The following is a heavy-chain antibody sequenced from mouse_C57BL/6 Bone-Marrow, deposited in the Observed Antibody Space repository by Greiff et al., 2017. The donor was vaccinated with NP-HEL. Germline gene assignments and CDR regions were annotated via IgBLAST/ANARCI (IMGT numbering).Heavy chain of an antibody. Sequence: EVMLVESGGGLVQPGGSLSLSCAASGFTFTDYYMSWVRQPPGKALEWMGFIRHKANGYTTEYSAYVKGRLTISRDNSHRILYLHMHALKADDRATYYRTRYEGLRRFAYWGQGSQVTV. D-gene: IGHD2-4*01. V-gene: IGHV7-3*01. J-gene: IGHJ3*01. CDR2: IRHKANGYTT. CDR3: TRYEGLRRFAY. CDR1: GFTFTDYY.